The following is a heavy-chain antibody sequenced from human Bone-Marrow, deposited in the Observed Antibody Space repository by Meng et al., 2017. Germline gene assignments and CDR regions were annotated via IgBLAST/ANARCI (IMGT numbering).Heavy chain of an antibody. D-gene: IGHD3-10*01. J-gene: IGHJ6*02. Sequence: GGSLRLSCAASGFTFSSYAMRWVRQAPGKGLEWVAVISYDGSNKYYADSVKGRFTISRDNAKNSLYLQMNSLRAEDTAVYYCARVGSNGSGSYYYYYGMDVWGQGTTVTVSS. CDR3: ARVGSNGSGSYYYYYGMDV. V-gene: IGHV3-30*07. CDR2: ISYDGSNK. CDR1: GFTFSSYA.